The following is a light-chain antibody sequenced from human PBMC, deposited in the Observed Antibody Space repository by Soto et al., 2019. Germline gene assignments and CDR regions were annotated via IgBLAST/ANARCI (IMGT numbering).Light chain of an antibody. CDR3: SSYTSSGTLYV. CDR2: GVT. CDR1: SSDIGGSKY. Sequence: QSALTQPASLSGSPGQSITISCAGTSSDIGGSKYVSWYQQHPGTAPKLIIYGVTYRPSGVSARFSGSKSGNTASLTVSGLQAEDDADYYCSSYTSSGTLYVFGTGTKVTVL. V-gene: IGLV2-14*01. J-gene: IGLJ1*01.